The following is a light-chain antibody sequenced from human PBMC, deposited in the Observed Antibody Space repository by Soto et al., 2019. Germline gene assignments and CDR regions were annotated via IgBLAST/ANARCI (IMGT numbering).Light chain of an antibody. Sequence: QSVLTQPASVSGSPGQSITISCTGTSSDIGGYNYVSWYQQHPGKAPKLMIYDVSDRPSGVSNRFSASKSGNTASLTICGLQAEDEADYYCSSYTSRNTEVFGTGTKVTVL. CDR1: SSDIGGYNY. J-gene: IGLJ1*01. V-gene: IGLV2-14*03. CDR3: SSYTSRNTEV. CDR2: DVS.